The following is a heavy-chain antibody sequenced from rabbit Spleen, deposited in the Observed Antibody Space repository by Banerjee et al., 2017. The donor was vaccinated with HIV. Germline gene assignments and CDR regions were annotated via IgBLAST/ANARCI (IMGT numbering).Heavy chain of an antibody. Sequence: QSLEESGGALVKPGASLTLTCKASGFSFNSGYDMCWVRQAPGKGLEWVACAYAGSSGGTYSATWAKGRFTISKTSSTTVTLQMTRLTAADTATYFCARDTSSSFSSYGMDLWGQGTLVTVS. CDR3: ARDTSSSFSSYGMDL. D-gene: IGHD1-1*01. CDR1: GFSFNSGYD. V-gene: IGHV1S40*01. J-gene: IGHJ6*01. CDR2: AYAGSSGGT.